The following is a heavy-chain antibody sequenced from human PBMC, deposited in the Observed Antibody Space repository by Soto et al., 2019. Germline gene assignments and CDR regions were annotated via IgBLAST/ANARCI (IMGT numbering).Heavy chain of an antibody. Sequence: QVQLVESGGGVVQPGRSLRLSCAASGFTFSSYAMHWVRQAPGKGLEWVAVISYDGSNKYYADSVKGRFTISRDNSKNTLYLQKNSLRAEDEAVYYCARDNYSRSPRGAQGGFGPWGQGTLVTVS. CDR2: ISYDGSNK. J-gene: IGHJ5*02. CDR1: GFTFSSYA. V-gene: IGHV3-30-3*01. D-gene: IGHD6-6*01. CDR3: ARDNYSRSPRGAQGGFGP.